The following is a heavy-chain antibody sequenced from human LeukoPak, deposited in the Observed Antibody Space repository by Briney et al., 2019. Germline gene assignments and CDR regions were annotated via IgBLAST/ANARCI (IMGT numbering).Heavy chain of an antibody. CDR2: IIPIFVTA. J-gene: IGHJ5*02. Sequence: GASVKVSCKASGGTFSSYAISWVRQAPGQGLEWMGGIIPIFVTANYAQKFQGRVTITADESTSTAYMELSSLRSEDTAVYYCARGGWSGDSSSWFPSWFDPWGQGTLVTVSP. D-gene: IGHD6-13*01. V-gene: IGHV1-69*13. CDR1: GGTFSSYA. CDR3: ARGGWSGDSSSWFPSWFDP.